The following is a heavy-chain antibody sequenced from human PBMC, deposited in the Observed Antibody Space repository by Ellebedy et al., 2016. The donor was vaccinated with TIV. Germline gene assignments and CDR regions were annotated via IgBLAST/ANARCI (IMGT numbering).Heavy chain of an antibody. Sequence: SETLSLXCAVSGGSISSSNWWSWVRQPPGKGLEWIGYIYYSGSTYYNPSLKSRVTISVDTSKNQFSLKLSSVTAADTAVYYCASDYGVRGWFDPWGQGTLVTVSS. CDR1: GGSISSSNW. CDR3: ASDYGVRGWFDP. J-gene: IGHJ5*02. D-gene: IGHD4-17*01. CDR2: IYYSGST. V-gene: IGHV4-4*02.